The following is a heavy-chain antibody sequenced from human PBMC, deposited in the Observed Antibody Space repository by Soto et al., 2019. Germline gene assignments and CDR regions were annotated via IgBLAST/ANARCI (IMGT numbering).Heavy chain of an antibody. CDR1: GGSISSGGYY. J-gene: IGHJ5*02. CDR3: ARDWFGGSNWFDP. Sequence: SETLSLTCTVSGGSISSGGYYWSWIRQHPGKGLEWIGYIYYSGSTYYNPSLKSRVTISVDTSKNQFSLKLSSVTAADTAVYYCARDWFGGSNWFDPWGQGTLVTVSS. CDR2: IYYSGST. D-gene: IGHD3-10*01. V-gene: IGHV4-31*03.